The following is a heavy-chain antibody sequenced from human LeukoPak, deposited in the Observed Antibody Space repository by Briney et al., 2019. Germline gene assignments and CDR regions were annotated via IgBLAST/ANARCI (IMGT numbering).Heavy chain of an antibody. CDR2: ISYLSSHV. D-gene: IGHD3-16*01. CDR3: GRAFPPLRTSSAGDL. J-gene: IGHJ4*02. CDR1: GFTFSDYD. Sequence: GGSLRLSCSASGFTFSDYDMNWVRQAPGKGLEWVSSISYLSSHVYYRDSVKGRFSISRDNAKNSLYLQMNSLGAEDTAIYYCGRAFPPLRTSSAGDLWGQGILVTVSS. V-gene: IGHV3-21*01.